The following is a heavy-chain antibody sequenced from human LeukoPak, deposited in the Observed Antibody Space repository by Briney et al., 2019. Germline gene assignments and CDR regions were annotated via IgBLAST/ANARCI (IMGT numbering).Heavy chain of an antibody. CDR3: ARGKITITIFGVARHYGMDV. CDR1: GYAFTSYD. Sequence: ASVSLSCKASGYAFTSYDINLVRQATGQGLEWMGWMNPNSGNTGYAQKFQGRVTMTRNTSISTAYMELSSLRSEDTAVYYCARGKITITIFGVARHYGMDVWGQGTTVTVSS. V-gene: IGHV1-8*01. J-gene: IGHJ6*02. D-gene: IGHD3-3*01. CDR2: MNPNSGNT.